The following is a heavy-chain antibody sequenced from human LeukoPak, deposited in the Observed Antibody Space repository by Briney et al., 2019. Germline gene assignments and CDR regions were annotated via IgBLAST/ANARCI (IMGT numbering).Heavy chain of an antibody. J-gene: IGHJ4*02. V-gene: IGHV3-30*18. CDR2: ISYDGSNK. Sequence: GGSLRLSCAASGFTFSSYGMHWVRQAPGKGLEWVAVISYDGSNKYYADSVKGRFTISRDNSKNTLYLHMNSLRAEDTAVYYCAKPEDSYWGQGTLVTVSS. CDR3: AKPEDSY. CDR1: GFTFSSYG. D-gene: IGHD2-15*01.